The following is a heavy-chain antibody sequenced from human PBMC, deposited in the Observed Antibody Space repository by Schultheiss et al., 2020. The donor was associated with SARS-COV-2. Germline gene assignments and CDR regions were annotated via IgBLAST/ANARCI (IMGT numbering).Heavy chain of an antibody. D-gene: IGHD1-14*01. CDR1: GGSIGTDY. CDR2: IYYSGST. V-gene: IGHV4-59*12. J-gene: IGHJ6*02. CDR3: ARGRLTGETGYYGMDV. Sequence: SETLSLTCTVSGGSIGTDYWNWIRQPPGKGLEWIGYIYYSGSTNYNPSLKSRVTISVDTSKNQSSLNLNSVTAADTAVYYCARGRLTGETGYYGMDVWGQGTTVTVSS.